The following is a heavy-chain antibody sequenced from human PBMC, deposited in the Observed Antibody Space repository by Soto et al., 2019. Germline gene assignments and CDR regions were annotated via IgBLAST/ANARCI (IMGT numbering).Heavy chain of an antibody. V-gene: IGHV4-59*08. CDR1: GGSISRYY. CDR2: IYYSGST. J-gene: IGHJ4*02. CDR3: ARLKTSATSDYFDS. D-gene: IGHD3-16*01. Sequence: SETLSLTCTVSGGSISRYYWSWIRQPPGKGLEWIGYIYYSGSTNYNPSLKSRVTISVDTSKNQFSLKVNSVTAADTAVYFCARLKTSATSDYFDSWGQGALVTVSS.